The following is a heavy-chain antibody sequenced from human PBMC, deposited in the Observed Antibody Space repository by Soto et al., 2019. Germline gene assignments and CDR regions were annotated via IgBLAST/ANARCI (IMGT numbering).Heavy chain of an antibody. CDR3: AKTITLSPSDDSRGRGALIDH. CDR2: ISHEGNSK. J-gene: IGHJ4*02. CDR1: GFTFSVFG. D-gene: IGHD6-19*01. V-gene: IGHV3-30*18. Sequence: GGSLRLSCAASGFTFSVFGMHWVRQAPGKGPEWVAVISHEGNSKHYADSVKGRFTISRDNAKNTLSLLMDSLRPEDTALYYCAKTITLSPSDDSRGRGALIDHWGQGTLVTLSS.